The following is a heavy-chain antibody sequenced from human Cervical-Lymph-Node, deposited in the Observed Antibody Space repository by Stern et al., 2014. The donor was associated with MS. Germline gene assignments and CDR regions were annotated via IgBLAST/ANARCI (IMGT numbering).Heavy chain of an antibody. J-gene: IGHJ6*02. CDR3: ARASLVVVVAATPEYYYGMDV. D-gene: IGHD2-15*01. CDR1: GGTFSSYG. V-gene: IGHV1-69*01. CDR2: IVPMFGTA. Sequence: QLVQSGAEVKKPGSSVKVSCKASGGTFSSYGISWVRQAPGQGLEWMGGIVPMFGTANYAQKFQGRVTISADESTSTAYMELSSLRSEDTAVYYCARASLVVVVAATPEYYYGMDVWGQGTTVTVSS.